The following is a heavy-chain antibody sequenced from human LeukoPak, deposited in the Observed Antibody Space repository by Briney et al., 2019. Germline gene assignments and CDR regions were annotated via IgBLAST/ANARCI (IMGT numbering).Heavy chain of an antibody. D-gene: IGHD3-16*02. J-gene: IGHJ4*02. V-gene: IGHV3-30*04. Sequence: GGSLRLSCAASGFTLSSYAMHWVRQAPGKGLEWVAVISYDGSNKYYADSVKGRFTISRDNSKNTLYLQMNSLRAEDTAVYYCARESGFGGVIVMKHYFDYWGQGTLVTVSS. CDR3: ARESGFGGVIVMKHYFDY. CDR2: ISYDGSNK. CDR1: GFTLSSYA.